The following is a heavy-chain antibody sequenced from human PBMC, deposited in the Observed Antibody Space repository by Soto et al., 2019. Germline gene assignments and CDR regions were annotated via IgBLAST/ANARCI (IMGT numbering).Heavy chain of an antibody. Sequence: QVQLVQSGAEGKRPGSSVKVSCKASGGTFSSYAISWVQQAPGQGLEWMGGIIPIFGTANYAQKFQGRVTITADKSTSTAYMVLSSLRSEDTAVYYCASETYYYGSDKLRGGFDPWGQGTLVTVSS. D-gene: IGHD3-10*01. J-gene: IGHJ5*02. CDR3: ASETYYYGSDKLRGGFDP. CDR2: IIPIFGTA. CDR1: GGTFSSYA. V-gene: IGHV1-69*06.